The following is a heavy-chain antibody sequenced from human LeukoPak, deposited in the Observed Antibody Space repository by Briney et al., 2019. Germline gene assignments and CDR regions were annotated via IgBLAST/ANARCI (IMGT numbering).Heavy chain of an antibody. CDR2: IIPIFGTA. V-gene: IGHV1-69*06. CDR3: ARLYSSSRPYAGDY. J-gene: IGHJ4*02. Sequence: ASVKLSCKASGSTFSSYAISWERQAPGQGLEWMGGIIPIFGTANYAQKFQGRVTITAYKSTSTAYMELSSLRSEDTAVYYCARLYSSSRPYAGDYWGQGTLVTVSS. D-gene: IGHD6-13*01. CDR1: GSTFSSYA.